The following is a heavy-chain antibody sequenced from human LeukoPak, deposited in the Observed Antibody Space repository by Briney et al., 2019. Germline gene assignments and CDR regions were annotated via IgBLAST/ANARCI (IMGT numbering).Heavy chain of an antibody. Sequence: SGPTLENPTQTLTLTCTFSGFSLSTSGVGVGWIRQPPGKALEWLALIYWDDDKRYSPSLKSRLTITKDTSKNQVVLTMTNMDPVDTGTYYCARRLPHGNVEDCFDPWGQGTLVTVS. CDR1: GFSLSTSGVG. CDR2: IYWDDDK. D-gene: IGHD2-21*01. CDR3: ARRLPHGNVEDCFDP. V-gene: IGHV2-5*02. J-gene: IGHJ5*02.